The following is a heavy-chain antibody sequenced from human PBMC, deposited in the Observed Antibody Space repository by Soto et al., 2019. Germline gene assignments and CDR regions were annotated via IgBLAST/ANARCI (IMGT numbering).Heavy chain of an antibody. D-gene: IGHD6-13*01. CDR1: GFSFSRYW. J-gene: IGHJ6*02. V-gene: IGHV3-7*01. CDR3: ARDRTSGYSSSSSYGMDV. CDR2: IKQDGSEK. Sequence: GSLRLSCAASGFSFSRYWISCVRQPPVKWLEWVANIKQDGSEKYYVDSVKGRFTISRDNAKNSLYLQMNSLRAEDTAVYYCARDRTSGYSSSSSYGMDVWGQGTTVTVSS.